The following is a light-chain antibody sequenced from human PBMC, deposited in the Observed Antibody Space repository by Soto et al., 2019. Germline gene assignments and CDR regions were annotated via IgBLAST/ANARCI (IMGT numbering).Light chain of an antibody. CDR3: TAWDDSLNGVL. V-gene: IGLV1-44*01. J-gene: IGLJ2*01. CDR1: SSNIGSNT. Sequence: QSVLTQPPSASGTPGQRVTISCSGSSSNIGSNTVNWYQKFPGTAPKLLIYSSILRPSGVPDRFSGSKSGTSASLAISGLQSEDEADYYCTAWDDSLNGVLFGGGTNLTVL. CDR2: SSI.